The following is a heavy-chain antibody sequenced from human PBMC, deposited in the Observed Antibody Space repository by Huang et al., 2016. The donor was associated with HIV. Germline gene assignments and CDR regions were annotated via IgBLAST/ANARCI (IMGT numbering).Heavy chain of an antibody. V-gene: IGHV3-30-3*01. CDR2: ISYYESNK. D-gene: IGHD5-12*01. CDR3: ARDLWLRDLYYYYYMDV. J-gene: IGHJ6*03. Sequence: QVQLVESGGGVVQPGRSLRLPWAASRFTFSNYAMHGVRQAQGKGLGGVEVISYYESNKYYADSVTGRFTISRDNSKNTLYRQMNSLRAEDTAVYYCARDLWLRDLYYYYYMDVWGKGTTVTVSS. CDR1: RFTFSNYA.